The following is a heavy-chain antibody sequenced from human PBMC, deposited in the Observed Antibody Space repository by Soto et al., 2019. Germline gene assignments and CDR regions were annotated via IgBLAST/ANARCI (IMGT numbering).Heavy chain of an antibody. J-gene: IGHJ6*02. Sequence: SETLSLTCAVYGGSFSGYYWSWIRQPPGKGLEWIGEINYSGNTNYNPSLKSRVTISVDTSKNQFSLKLNSVTAADTAVYYCARVYYGMDVWGQGTTVTVSS. V-gene: IGHV4-34*01. CDR3: ARVYYGMDV. CDR2: INYSGNT. CDR1: GGSFSGYY.